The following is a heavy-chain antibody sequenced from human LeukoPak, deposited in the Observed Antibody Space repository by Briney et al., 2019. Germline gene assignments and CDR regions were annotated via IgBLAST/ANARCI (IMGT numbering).Heavy chain of an antibody. CDR2: IYYSGST. D-gene: IGHD3-10*01. J-gene: IGHJ5*02. CDR1: GGSISSSSYY. CDR3: ARHYYGSGSCGDWFDP. Sequence: SETLSLTCTVSGGSISSSSYYWGWIRQPPGKGLEWIGSIYYSGSTYYNPSLKSRVTISVDTSKNQFSLKLSSVTAADTAVYYCARHYYGSGSCGDWFDPWGQGTLVTVSS. V-gene: IGHV4-39*01.